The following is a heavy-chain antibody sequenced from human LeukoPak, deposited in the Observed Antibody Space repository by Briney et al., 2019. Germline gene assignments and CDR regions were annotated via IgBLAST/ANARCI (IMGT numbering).Heavy chain of an antibody. D-gene: IGHD5-12*01. CDR3: ARDRGGYERRFDP. V-gene: IGHV4-39*07. J-gene: IGHJ5*02. Sequence: SETLSLTCTVSGGSISSSSYYLGWIRQPPGKGLEWIGSIYYSGSTYYNPSLKSRVTISVDTSKNQFSLKLSSVTAADTAVYYCARDRGGYERRFDPWGQGTLVTVSS. CDR1: GGSISSSSYY. CDR2: IYYSGST.